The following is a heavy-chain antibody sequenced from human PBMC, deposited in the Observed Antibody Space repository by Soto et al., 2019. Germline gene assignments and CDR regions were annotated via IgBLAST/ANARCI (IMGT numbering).Heavy chain of an antibody. CDR2: IIPIFGTA. Sequence: QVQLVQSGAEVKKPGSSVKVSCKASGGTFSSYAISWVRQAPGQGLEWMGGIIPIFGTANYAQQFQGSVTITADESTRTAYMDLSTLRSEDTTLYYCASYPCYYDRTDSLDIWGQGTMVTVSS. CDR1: GGTFSSYA. CDR3: ASYPCYYDRTDSLDI. V-gene: IGHV1-69*12. D-gene: IGHD3-22*01. J-gene: IGHJ3*02.